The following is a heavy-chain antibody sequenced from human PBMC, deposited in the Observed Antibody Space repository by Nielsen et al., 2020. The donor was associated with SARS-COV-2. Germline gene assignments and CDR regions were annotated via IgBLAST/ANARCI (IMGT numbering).Heavy chain of an antibody. D-gene: IGHD3-9*01. CDR1: GFTFSSYG. CDR3: ARDDVYYDILTGHHPYYYYGMDV. J-gene: IGHJ6*02. Sequence: GGSLRLSCVASGFTFSSYGMHWVRQAPGKGLEWVAVIWYDGSNKYYADSVKGRFTISRDNSKNTLYLQMNSLRAEDTAVYYCARDDVYYDILTGHHPYYYYGMDVWGQGTTVTVSS. CDR2: IWYDGSNK. V-gene: IGHV3-33*01.